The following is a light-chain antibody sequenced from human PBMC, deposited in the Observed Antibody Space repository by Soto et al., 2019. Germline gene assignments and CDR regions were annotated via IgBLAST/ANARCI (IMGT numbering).Light chain of an antibody. J-gene: IGLJ3*02. CDR1: SSNIGKNY. CDR3: SVWDANLSAWV. V-gene: IGLV1-47*01. Sequence: QSVLTQPPSASGTPGQRVTISCSGSSSNIGKNYVYWYQQLPGTAPKLLIYRNNQRPSGVPDQFSGSKSGTSASLAISGLRSEDEADYYCSVWDANLSAWVFGGGTKVTV. CDR2: RNN.